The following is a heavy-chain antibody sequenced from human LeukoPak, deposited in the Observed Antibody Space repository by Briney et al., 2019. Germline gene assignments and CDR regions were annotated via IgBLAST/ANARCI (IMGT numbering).Heavy chain of an antibody. Sequence: ASVKVSCKASGYTFTCYYMHWVRQAPGQGLEWMGWINPNSGGTNYAQKFQGRVTMTRDTSISTAYMELSRLRSDDTAVYYCARVRITMVRGVIYGMDVWGQGTTVTVSS. V-gene: IGHV1-2*02. J-gene: IGHJ6*02. CDR1: GYTFTCYY. D-gene: IGHD3-10*01. CDR3: ARVRITMVRGVIYGMDV. CDR2: INPNSGGT.